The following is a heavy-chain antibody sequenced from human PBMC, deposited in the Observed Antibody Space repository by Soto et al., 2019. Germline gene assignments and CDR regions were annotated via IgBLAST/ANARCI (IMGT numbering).Heavy chain of an antibody. CDR2: IYYSGST. V-gene: IGHV4-39*01. Sequence: PSETLSLTCTVSGGSISSSGYYWGWIRQPPGKGLEWIGSIYYSGSTYYNPSLKSRVTISVDTSKNQFSLKLSSVTAADTAVYYCAGLGNHYYDSSGYRDYFDYWGQGTLVTVSS. J-gene: IGHJ4*02. CDR3: AGLGNHYYDSSGYRDYFDY. CDR1: GGSISSSGYY. D-gene: IGHD3-22*01.